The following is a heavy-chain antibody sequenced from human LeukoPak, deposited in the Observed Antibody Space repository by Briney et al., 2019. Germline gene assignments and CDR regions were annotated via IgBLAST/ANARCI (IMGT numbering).Heavy chain of an antibody. D-gene: IGHD1-1*01. Sequence: AWMRSKTEGETKEYAASVKGRFAISRDDSRSRLYLQMNSLKTEDTAVYCCATGVVTGTSRWGQGTLVTVSS. V-gene: IGHV3-15*01. CDR2: MRSKTEGETK. CDR3: ATGVVTGTSR. J-gene: IGHJ4*02.